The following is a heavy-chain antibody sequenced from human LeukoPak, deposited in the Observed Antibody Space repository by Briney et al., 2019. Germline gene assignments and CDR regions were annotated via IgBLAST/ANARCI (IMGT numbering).Heavy chain of an antibody. CDR1: GFIFRKYG. Sequence: GGSLRLSCAASGFIFRKYGMHWVRQAPGKGLEWVAVIWYDETTKYYADSVKGRFTISRDNSKNTLYLQMNTLRAEDTAVYYCAKDLLSGTGYYSWGIFDYWGQGTLVTVSS. CDR2: IWYDETTK. J-gene: IGHJ4*02. V-gene: IGHV3-33*06. CDR3: AKDLLSGTGYYSWGIFDY. D-gene: IGHD3-10*01.